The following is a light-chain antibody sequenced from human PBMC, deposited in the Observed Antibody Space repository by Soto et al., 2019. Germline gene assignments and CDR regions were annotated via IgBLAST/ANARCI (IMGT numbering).Light chain of an antibody. CDR1: SSDVGSNNR. CDR3: SSHTSSSTFV. Sequence: QSALTQPPSVSGSPGQSVSISCTGTSSDVGSNNRVSWYQQPPGTAPKLMIYGVSNRPSGVPDRFSGSKSGNTASLPISGLQAEDEADYYCSSHTSSSTFVFGTGTKVTVL. J-gene: IGLJ1*01. V-gene: IGLV2-18*02. CDR2: GVS.